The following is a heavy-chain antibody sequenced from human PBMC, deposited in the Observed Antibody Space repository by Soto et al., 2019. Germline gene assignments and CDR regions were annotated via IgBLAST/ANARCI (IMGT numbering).Heavy chain of an antibody. J-gene: IGHJ6*02. CDR3: GRGPSPRAPAGGTPYYYAMDV. Sequence: ASVKVSCKASGYDFTAYDINWVRQASGQGLEWMGWMNPINGATGTARRFQGRVSLSRNTATGTAYLELTSLRSDDTAVYYCGRGPSPRAPAGGTPYYYAMDVWGQGTTVTVS. CDR2: MNPINGAT. D-gene: IGHD6-13*01. V-gene: IGHV1-8*02. CDR1: GYDFTAYD.